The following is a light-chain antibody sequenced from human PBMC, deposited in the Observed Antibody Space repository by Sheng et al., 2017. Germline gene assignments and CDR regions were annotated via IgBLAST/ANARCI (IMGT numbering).Light chain of an antibody. CDR3: QQYSSYPLT. Sequence: DIQMTHSPSTLSASVGDRVTITCRASQSISSWLAWYQQKPGKAPKLLIYRTPSLESGVPSRFSGSGSGTEFTLTITSLQSDDFATYYCQQYSSYPLTFGGGTKVEFK. CDR1: QSISSW. V-gene: IGKV1-5*03. CDR2: RTP. J-gene: IGKJ4*01.